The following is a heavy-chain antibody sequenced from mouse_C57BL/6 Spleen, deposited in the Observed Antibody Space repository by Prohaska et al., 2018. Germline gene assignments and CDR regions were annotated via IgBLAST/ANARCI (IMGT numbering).Heavy chain of an antibody. Sequence: QVQLQQSGPELVKLGASVKISCKASGYSFTSYYLHLVKPRPGPGLAWIGWICPGSGNNKYNEKFKGKATLTVDTSSSTAYMQLSSLTSEDSAVYYCAEGYYYDGMDYWGQGTSVTVSS. CDR2: ICPGSGNN. V-gene: IGHV1-66*01. J-gene: IGHJ4*01. CDR1: GYSFTSYY. D-gene: IGHD3-1*01. CDR3: AEGYYYDGMDY.